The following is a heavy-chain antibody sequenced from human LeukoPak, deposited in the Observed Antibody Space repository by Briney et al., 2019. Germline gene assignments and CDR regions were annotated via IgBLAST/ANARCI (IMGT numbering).Heavy chain of an antibody. V-gene: IGHV3-15*01. D-gene: IGHD2-21*02. CDR1: GFNFNTYT. Sequence: GGSLRLSCAASGFNFNTYTMNWVRQAPGKGLEWVGRIKSKTDGGTTDYAAPVKGRFTISRDDSKNTLYLQMNSLKTEDTAVYYCTTVSYCGGDCPGVWGQGTLVTVS. J-gene: IGHJ4*02. CDR3: TTVSYCGGDCPGV. CDR2: IKSKTDGGTT.